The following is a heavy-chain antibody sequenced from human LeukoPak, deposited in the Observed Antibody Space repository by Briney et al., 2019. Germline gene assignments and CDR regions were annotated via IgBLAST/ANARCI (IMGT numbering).Heavy chain of an antibody. CDR3: ARDTTYYYDGGSSGPHYFDY. V-gene: IGHV3-30*01. Sequence: HPGRSLRLSCAASGFTFSSYAMYWVRQAPGKGPEWLAVISYDGGITHYADSVKDRFTISRDNSKNTLFLQLNSLRGDDTAVYYCARDTTYYYDGGSSGPHYFDYWGQGTQVTVSS. D-gene: IGHD3-10*01. CDR2: ISYDGGIT. CDR1: GFTFSSYA. J-gene: IGHJ4*02.